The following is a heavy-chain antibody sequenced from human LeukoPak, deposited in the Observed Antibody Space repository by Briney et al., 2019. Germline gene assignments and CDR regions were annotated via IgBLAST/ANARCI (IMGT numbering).Heavy chain of an antibody. CDR3: ARASYSYDINGWVPFDY. D-gene: IGHD3-22*01. J-gene: IGHJ4*02. V-gene: IGHV4-61*02. CDR1: GGSVSGGLYF. Sequence: PSQTLSLTCTVSGGSVSGGLYFWSWIRQPAGKALEWLGRIYTSGSTNYNPSLKSRVTISLDTSKNQFSLNLTSVAAADTAVYYCARASYSYDINGWVPFDYWGQGTLVTVSS. CDR2: IYTSGST.